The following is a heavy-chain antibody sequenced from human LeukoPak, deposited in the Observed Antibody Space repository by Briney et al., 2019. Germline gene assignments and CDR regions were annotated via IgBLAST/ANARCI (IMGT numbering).Heavy chain of an antibody. D-gene: IGHD6-19*01. Sequence: SETLSLTCTVSGDPVSCGDFYWSWIRQSPGRGLQWIAYTHHTGSSNYSPSLRSRVTISMDTSKNQFSLNLNSVTAADTAVYYCARQLAQAEGRAFDIWGQGTKVTVSS. J-gene: IGHJ3*02. CDR2: THHTGSS. V-gene: IGHV4-61*08. CDR3: ARQLAQAEGRAFDI. CDR1: GDPVSCGDFY.